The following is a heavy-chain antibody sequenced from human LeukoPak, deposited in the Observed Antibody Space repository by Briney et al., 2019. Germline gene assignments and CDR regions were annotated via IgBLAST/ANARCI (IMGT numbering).Heavy chain of an antibody. V-gene: IGHV4-59*01. J-gene: IGHJ5*02. D-gene: IGHD4-17*01. CDR3: ARVFRGAVTSNWFDP. Sequence: SETLSLTCTVSGGSITGYYWTWIPHPPGKGLEWIGYISDSGSTNYNPSLKSRVTMSVDSSNTEFSLRLNSVTAADTAVYYCARVFRGAVTSNWFDPWGQGTLVTVSS. CDR2: ISDSGST. CDR1: GGSITGYY.